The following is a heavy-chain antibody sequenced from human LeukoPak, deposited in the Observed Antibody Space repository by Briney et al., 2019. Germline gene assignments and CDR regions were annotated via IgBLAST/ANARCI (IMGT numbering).Heavy chain of an antibody. CDR2: ISTSVSTI. CDR3: AIYAGEPGDY. J-gene: IGHJ4*02. CDR1: GFIFSGFE. V-gene: IGHV3-48*03. D-gene: IGHD3-16*01. Sequence: GGSLRLSCAASGFTSGFIFSGFEMNWARQAPGKGLEWLSYISTSVSTIYYADSVKGRFTISRDNAKNSLFLQMNSLRAEDTAIYYCAIYAGEPGDYWGQGTLVTVSS.